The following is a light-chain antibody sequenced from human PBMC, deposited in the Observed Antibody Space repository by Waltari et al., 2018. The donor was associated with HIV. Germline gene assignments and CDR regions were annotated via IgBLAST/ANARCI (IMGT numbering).Light chain of an antibody. CDR2: GAS. CDR3: QQYGTSPRT. J-gene: IGKJ1*01. Sequence: EIVLTQSPGALSLSPGERATLSCRASQSVSSSSLAWYQQKPGQAPTIRIDGASTRATGIPDRFSGSGSGTDFTLTISRLEPEDFAVYYCQQYGTSPRTFGQGTKVEIK. V-gene: IGKV3-20*01. CDR1: QSVSSSS.